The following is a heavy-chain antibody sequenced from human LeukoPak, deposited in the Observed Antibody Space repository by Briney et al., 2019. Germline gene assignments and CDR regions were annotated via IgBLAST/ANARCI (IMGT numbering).Heavy chain of an antibody. Sequence: SETLSLTYTVSGDSISSSYWSWIRQPPGKGLEWIGDIYYSGSTNYNPSLKSRVTISVGTSKNQFSLKLTSVTAADTAVYYCARHRRGVAAADYWGQGTLVTVSS. J-gene: IGHJ4*02. CDR3: ARHRRGVAAADY. CDR1: GDSISSSY. D-gene: IGHD6-13*01. V-gene: IGHV4-59*08. CDR2: IYYSGST.